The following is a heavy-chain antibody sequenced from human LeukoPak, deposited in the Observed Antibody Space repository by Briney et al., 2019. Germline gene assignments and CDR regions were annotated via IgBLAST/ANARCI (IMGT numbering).Heavy chain of an antibody. J-gene: IGHJ4*02. V-gene: IGHV2-5*01. CDR1: GFSLNTNAVA. D-gene: IGHD4-17*01. CDR2: IYGNDDK. Sequence: ESGPTLVKPTQTLTLTCTFSGFSLNTNAVAVGWVRQPPGQALEWLTFIYGNDDKRYSPPLASRLTITKDTSKNQVVLTMTDMGYVDTATYYCVHRTMVTSVDHWGQGTLVTVSS. CDR3: VHRTMVTSVDH.